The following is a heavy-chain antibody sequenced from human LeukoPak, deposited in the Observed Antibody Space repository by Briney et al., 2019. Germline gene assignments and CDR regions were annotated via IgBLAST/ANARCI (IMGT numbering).Heavy chain of an antibody. CDR2: INWNGGST. D-gene: IGHD3-3*01. CDR3: ARDPLRFLEWSSYFDY. CDR1: GFTFNDYG. J-gene: IGHJ4*02. Sequence: GGSLRLSCAASGFTFNDYGMSWVRQAPGKGLEWVSGINWNGGSTVYADSVKGRFTISRDNAKNSLYLQMNSLRAEDTALYYCARDPLRFLEWSSYFDYWGQGTLVTVSS. V-gene: IGHV3-20*04.